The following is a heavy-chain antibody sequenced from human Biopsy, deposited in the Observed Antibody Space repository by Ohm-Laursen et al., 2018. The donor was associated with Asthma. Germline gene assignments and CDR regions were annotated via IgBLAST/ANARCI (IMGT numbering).Heavy chain of an antibody. Sequence: SLRLSCAASGFAVSRDHMFWVRQAPGKGLVWVSRINSDGSSTSYADSVKGRFTISRDNAKNTVYLQMNSLRAEDTAVYYCASYEVVTAILPMNVWGQGTTVTVSS. J-gene: IGHJ6*02. D-gene: IGHD2-21*02. CDR3: ASYEVVTAILPMNV. CDR1: GFAVSRDH. CDR2: INSDGSST. V-gene: IGHV3-74*01.